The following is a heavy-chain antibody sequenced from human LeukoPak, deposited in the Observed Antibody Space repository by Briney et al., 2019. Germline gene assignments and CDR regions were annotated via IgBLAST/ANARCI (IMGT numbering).Heavy chain of an antibody. Sequence: PGGSLRLSCAASGFTFSSYEMNWVRQAPGKGLEWVSYISTNGNTIYYADSVKGRFTISRDNAKNSLYLQMNSLRAEDTAIYYCARGYRGYSYGYDYWGQGTLVTVSS. CDR3: ARGYRGYSYGYDY. CDR1: GFTFSSYE. D-gene: IGHD5-18*01. J-gene: IGHJ4*02. CDR2: ISTNGNTI. V-gene: IGHV3-48*03.